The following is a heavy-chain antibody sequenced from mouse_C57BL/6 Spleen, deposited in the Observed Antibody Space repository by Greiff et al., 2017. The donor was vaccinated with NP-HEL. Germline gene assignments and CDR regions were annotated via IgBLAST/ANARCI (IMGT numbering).Heavy chain of an antibody. D-gene: IGHD4-1*01. CDR1: GFTFTDYY. Sequence: EVKLVESGGGLVQPGGSLSLSCAASGFTFTDYYMSWVRQPPGKALEWLGFIRNKANGYTTEYSASVKGRFTISRDNSQSILYLQMNALRAEDRATYYCARYWEGSFAYWGQGTLVTVSA. V-gene: IGHV7-3*01. CDR3: ARYWEGSFAY. CDR2: IRNKANGYTT. J-gene: IGHJ3*01.